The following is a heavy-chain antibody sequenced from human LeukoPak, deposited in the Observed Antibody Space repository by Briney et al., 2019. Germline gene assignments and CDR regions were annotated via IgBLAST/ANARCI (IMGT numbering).Heavy chain of an antibody. V-gene: IGHV3-66*01. CDR1: GFTFSSYG. CDR3: ARGVYSGSYFDY. CDR2: IYSGGST. J-gene: IGHJ4*02. D-gene: IGHD1-26*01. Sequence: PGGSLRLSCAASGFTFSSYGMSWVRQAPGKGLEWVSVIYSGGSTYYADSVKGRFTISRDNAKNSLHLQMNSLRAEDTAVYYCARGVYSGSYFDYWGQGTLVTVSS.